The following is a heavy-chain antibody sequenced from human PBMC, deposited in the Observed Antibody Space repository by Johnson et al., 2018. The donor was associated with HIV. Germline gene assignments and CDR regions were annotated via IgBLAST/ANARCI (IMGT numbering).Heavy chain of an antibody. Sequence: VQLVESGGGLVQPGGSLRLSCAASGFTFSSYWMSWVRQAPGKGLAWVANIKQDGSEKYYVDSVKGRFTISRDNAKKSLHLQMNSLRAEDTAVYYCARESRYSYGFGDDACDVWGQGTIVTVSS. CDR1: GFTFSSYW. D-gene: IGHD5-18*01. CDR3: ARESRYSYGFGDDACDV. J-gene: IGHJ3*01. CDR2: IKQDGSEK. V-gene: IGHV3-7*05.